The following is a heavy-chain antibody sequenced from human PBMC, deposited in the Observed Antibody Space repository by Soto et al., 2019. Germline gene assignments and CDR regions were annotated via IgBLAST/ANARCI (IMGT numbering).Heavy chain of an antibody. D-gene: IGHD3-10*01. Sequence: VSGPTLVNPTQTLTLACNFSGFSLTTSGVGVGWIRQPPGKALEWLAVIYWDDDKRYSPSLRSRLTVTRDTSKDQVVLTVTSVDPVDTGTYFCAHSGEFTAVSFDYWGQGTLVTVSS. CDR3: AHSGEFTAVSFDY. CDR2: IYWDDDK. J-gene: IGHJ4*02. CDR1: GFSLTTSGVG. V-gene: IGHV2-5*02.